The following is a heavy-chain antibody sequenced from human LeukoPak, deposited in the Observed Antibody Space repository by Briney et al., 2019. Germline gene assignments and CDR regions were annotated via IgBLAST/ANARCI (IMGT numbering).Heavy chain of an antibody. J-gene: IGHJ5*02. CDR1: GFTFGDYA. CDR2: MRSKAYGGTT. CDR3: SRGGSWKGWFDP. V-gene: IGHV3-49*04. D-gene: IGHD6-6*01. Sequence: PGGSLRLSCTASGFTFGDYAMSWVRQAPGKGLEWVGFMRSKAYGGTTEYAASAKGRFTISRDDSKSIAYLQMNSLKTEDTAVYYCSRGGSWKGWFDPWGQGTLVTVSS.